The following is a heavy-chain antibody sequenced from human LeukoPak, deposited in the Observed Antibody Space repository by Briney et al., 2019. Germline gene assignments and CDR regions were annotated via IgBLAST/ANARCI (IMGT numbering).Heavy chain of an antibody. CDR3: ARRTMTTESKPHYCFDC. Sequence: GGSLRLSCAASGFAFGNYGMYWIRHAPGKGLEWVSSISWNSVGIAYADSVKGRFTISRDNAKNSLYLEMNSLRAEDTAFYYCARRTMTTESKPHYCFDCWGQGTLVTVSS. V-gene: IGHV3-9*01. D-gene: IGHD2-15*01. J-gene: IGHJ4*02. CDR1: GFAFGNYG. CDR2: ISWNSVGI.